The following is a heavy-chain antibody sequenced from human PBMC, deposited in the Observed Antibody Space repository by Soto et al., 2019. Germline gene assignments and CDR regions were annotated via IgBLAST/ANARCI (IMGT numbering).Heavy chain of an antibody. Sequence: ASVKVSCKASGYTFTGYYMHWVRQAPGQRLEWMGWINAGNGNTKYSQKFQGRVTITRDTSASTAYMELSSLRSEDTAVYYCARREAEYDSSGYYYYGMDVWGQGTTVTVS. CDR2: INAGNGNT. V-gene: IGHV1-3*01. J-gene: IGHJ6*02. CDR1: GYTFTGYY. D-gene: IGHD3-22*01. CDR3: ARREAEYDSSGYYYYGMDV.